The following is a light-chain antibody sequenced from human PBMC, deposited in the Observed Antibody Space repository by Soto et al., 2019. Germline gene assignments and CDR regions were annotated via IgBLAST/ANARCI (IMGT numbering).Light chain of an antibody. CDR2: GAS. V-gene: IGKV3-15*01. J-gene: IGKJ1*01. CDR1: QSVSSY. Sequence: EIVMTQSPATLSASPGERAALSCRASQSVSSYFAWYQQKPGQAPRLLIYGASTRATGIPARCSGSGSGTEFTLIISSMQSEDFSVYYCQQYGNWPPWTFGQGTKVEIK. CDR3: QQYGNWPPWT.